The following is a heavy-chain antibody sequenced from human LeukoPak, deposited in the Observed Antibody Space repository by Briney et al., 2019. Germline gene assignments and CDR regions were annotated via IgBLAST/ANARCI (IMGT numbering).Heavy chain of an antibody. CDR1: GYTFTSYY. CDR3: ARDKEPTVTAYYYGMDV. V-gene: IGHV1-46*01. Sequence: ASVKVSCKASGYTFTSYYLHWVRQAPGQGLEWMGIIHTSGGSTTYAQKFQGRVTMTRDTSTSTVHMELSSLSSEDTAVYYCARDKEPTVTAYYYGMDVWGQGTTVTVSS. D-gene: IGHD4-17*01. CDR2: IHTSGGST. J-gene: IGHJ6*02.